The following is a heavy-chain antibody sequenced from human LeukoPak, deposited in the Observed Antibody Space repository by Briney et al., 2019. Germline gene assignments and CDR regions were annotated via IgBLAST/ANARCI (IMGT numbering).Heavy chain of an antibody. Sequence: ASVKVSCKASGYTITEYYIHWVRQAPGQGLEWMGWLNPNSGDTNYAQNFQGRVTMTRDTSISTAYMELSSLRSEDTAVYYCARAGGYYGSGSYYNWFDPWGQGTLVTVSS. CDR1: GYTITEYY. CDR3: ARAGGYYGSGSYYNWFDP. J-gene: IGHJ5*02. D-gene: IGHD3-10*01. V-gene: IGHV1-2*02. CDR2: LNPNSGDT.